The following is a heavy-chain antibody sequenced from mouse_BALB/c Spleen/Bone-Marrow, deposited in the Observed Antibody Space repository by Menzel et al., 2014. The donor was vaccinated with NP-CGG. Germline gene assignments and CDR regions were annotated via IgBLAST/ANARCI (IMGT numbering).Heavy chain of an antibody. CDR2: IRNKAYGYTT. CDR3: ARDMGGLLFDS. Sequence: EVMLVESGGGLVQPGGSLRLSCETSGFTFTDYYMNWVRQTPGKALEWVAFIRNKAYGYTTEYSASVKARFTISRDNSQSILYLQMNTLRAEDSAAYYCARDMGGLLFDSWGQGTTLTVSS. D-gene: IGHD1-1*01. J-gene: IGHJ2*01. V-gene: IGHV7-3*02. CDR1: GFTFTDYY.